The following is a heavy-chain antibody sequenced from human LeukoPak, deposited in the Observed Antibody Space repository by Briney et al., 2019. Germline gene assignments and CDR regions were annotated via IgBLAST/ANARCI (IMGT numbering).Heavy chain of an antibody. J-gene: IGHJ4*02. CDR2: IYSGGST. Sequence: GRSLRLSCAASGFTFSSYGMHWVRQAPGKGLEWVSVIYSGGSTYYADSVKGRFTISRDNSKNTLYLQVNSLRAEDTAVYYCARSEMATFDYWGQGTLVTVSS. D-gene: IGHD5-24*01. CDR3: ARSEMATFDY. V-gene: IGHV3-66*01. CDR1: GFTFSSYG.